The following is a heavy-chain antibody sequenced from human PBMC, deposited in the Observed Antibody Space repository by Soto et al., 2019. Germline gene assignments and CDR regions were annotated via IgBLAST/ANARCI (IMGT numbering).Heavy chain of an antibody. CDR3: ATLPTGWYADSGP. CDR1: GFTFSSYE. J-gene: IGHJ5*02. D-gene: IGHD6-19*01. CDR2: ISSSGSTI. Sequence: GGSLRLSCAASGFTFSSYEMNWVRQAPGKGLEWVSYISSSGSTIYYADSVKGRFTISRDNAKNSLYLQMNSLRAEDTAVYYCATLPTGWYADSGPGGKGSLGTVSS. V-gene: IGHV3-48*03.